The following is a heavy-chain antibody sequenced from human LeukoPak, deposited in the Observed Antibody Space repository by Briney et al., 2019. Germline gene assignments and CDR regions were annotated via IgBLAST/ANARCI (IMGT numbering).Heavy chain of an antibody. D-gene: IGHD5-18*01. J-gene: IGHJ4*02. CDR3: ASDGYSYAYDY. CDR1: GFTFSSYS. CDR2: ISNTSNYI. V-gene: IGHV3-21*01. Sequence: GGSLRLSCAASGFTFSSYSMIWVRQAPGKGLEWVSFISNTSNYIYYADSVEGRFTISRDNDKKSLYLQMYSLRPEDTAVYYCASDGYSYAYDYWGPGTLVTVSS.